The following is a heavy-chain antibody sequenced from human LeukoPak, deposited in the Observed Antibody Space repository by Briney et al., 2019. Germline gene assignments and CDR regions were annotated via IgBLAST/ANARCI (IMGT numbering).Heavy chain of an antibody. CDR2: ISGSGGST. V-gene: IGHV3-23*01. CDR1: GFTFSSYA. CDR3: ARGPSRVVVPAVDDAFDI. D-gene: IGHD2-2*01. Sequence: PGGSLRLSCAASGFTFSSYAMSWVRQAPGKGLEWVSAISGSGGSTYYADSVKGRFTISRDNAKNSLYLQMNSLRAEDTAVYYCARGPSRVVVPAVDDAFDIWGQGTMVTVSS. J-gene: IGHJ3*02.